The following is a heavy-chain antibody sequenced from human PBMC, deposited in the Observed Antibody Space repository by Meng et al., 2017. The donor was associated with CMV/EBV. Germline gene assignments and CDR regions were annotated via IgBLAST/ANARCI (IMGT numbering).Heavy chain of an antibody. J-gene: IGHJ6*02. D-gene: IGHD1-7*01. CDR3: ARVGLGNYGYYYGMDV. Sequence: LSLTGAASGFTVSSNYMSWVRQAPGKGLEWVSVIYSGGSTYYADSVKGRFTISRDNSKNTLYLQMNSLRAEDTAVYYCARVGLGNYGYYYGMDVWGQGTTVTVSS. V-gene: IGHV3-53*01. CDR2: IYSGGST. CDR1: GFTVSSNY.